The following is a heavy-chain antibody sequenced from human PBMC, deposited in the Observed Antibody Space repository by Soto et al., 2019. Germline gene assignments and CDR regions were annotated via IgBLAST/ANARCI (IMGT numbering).Heavy chain of an antibody. CDR1: GYTFTSYG. J-gene: IGHJ5*02. V-gene: IGHV1-18*01. D-gene: IGHD4-17*01. CDR3: ARDHGDYELNWFDP. Sequence: ASVKVSCKASGYTFTSYGISWVRQAPGQGLEWMGWISAYNGNTNYAQKLQGRVTMTTDISTSTAYMELRSLRSDDTAVYYCARDHGDYELNWFDPWGQGTLVTVSS. CDR2: ISAYNGNT.